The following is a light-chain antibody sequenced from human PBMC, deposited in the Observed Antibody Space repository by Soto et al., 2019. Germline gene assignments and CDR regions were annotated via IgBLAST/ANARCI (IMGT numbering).Light chain of an antibody. Sequence: DILLTQSPSSLSGFVGDTVIITCRASQRISGAYVNWFQQQPGKAPKLLIYGASRLQPGVTSRFSGAGSGTEFALTISRLQPEDLGTYFCQQSDTTPLTFGGGTRV. CDR3: QQSDTTPLT. CDR1: QRISGAY. J-gene: IGKJ4*01. V-gene: IGKV1-39*01. CDR2: GAS.